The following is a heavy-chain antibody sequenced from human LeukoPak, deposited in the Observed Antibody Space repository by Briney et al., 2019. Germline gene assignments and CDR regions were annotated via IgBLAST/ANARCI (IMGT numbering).Heavy chain of an antibody. V-gene: IGHV4-34*01. CDR1: GVSFSGYY. CDR2: INHSGST. D-gene: IGHD6-19*01. CDR3: ARGRYWYSSGWYGRNYYYYGMDV. J-gene: IGHJ6*02. Sequence: SETLSLTCAVYGVSFSGYYWSWIRQPPGKGLEWIGEINHSGSTNYNPSLKSRVTISVDTSKNQFSLKLSSVTAADTAVYYCARGRYWYSSGWYGRNYYYYGMDVWGQGTTVTVSS.